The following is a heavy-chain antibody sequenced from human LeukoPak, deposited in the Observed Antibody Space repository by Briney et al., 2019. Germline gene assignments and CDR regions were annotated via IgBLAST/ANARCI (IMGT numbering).Heavy chain of an antibody. J-gene: IGHJ4*02. CDR1: GYTFTSYD. V-gene: IGHV1-8*03. Sequence: GASVKVSCKASGYTFTSYDINWVRQATGQGLEWMGWMNPDSGNTGYAQKFQGRVTITRNTSISTAYMELSSLRSEDTAVYYCARGTRIAAAGTVRFALGYWGQGTLVTVSS. CDR2: MNPDSGNT. CDR3: ARGTRIAAAGTVRFALGY. D-gene: IGHD6-13*01.